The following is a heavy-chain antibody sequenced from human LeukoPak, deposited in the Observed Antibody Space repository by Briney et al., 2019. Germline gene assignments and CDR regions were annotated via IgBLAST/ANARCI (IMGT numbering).Heavy chain of an antibody. CDR1: GITLSNYG. CDR3: AERGVVIRVILVGFHKEAYYFDS. Sequence: GGSLRLSCEVSGITLSNYGMSWVRQAPGKGLEWVAGISGSGGSTNYADSVKGRFTISRDNPKNTLYLQMNSLRAEDTAVYFCAERGVVIRVILVGFHKEAYYFDSWGQGALVTVS. CDR2: ISGSGGST. J-gene: IGHJ4*02. D-gene: IGHD2-21*01. V-gene: IGHV3-23*01.